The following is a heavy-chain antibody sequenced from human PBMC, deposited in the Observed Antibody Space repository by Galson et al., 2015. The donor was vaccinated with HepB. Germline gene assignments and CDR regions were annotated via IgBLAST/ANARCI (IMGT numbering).Heavy chain of an antibody. CDR1: GFTFSNYP. CDR2: ISSSSSTI. J-gene: IGHJ4*02. Sequence: SLRLSCAASGFTFSNYPMNWVRQAPGKGLEWVSYISSSSSTIYYADSVKGRFTISRDNAKNSLYLQMNSLSAEDTAVYYCAREPNYDISSYYFDYWGQGTLVTVSS. CDR3: AREPNYDISSYYFDY. D-gene: IGHD3-22*01. V-gene: IGHV3-48*01.